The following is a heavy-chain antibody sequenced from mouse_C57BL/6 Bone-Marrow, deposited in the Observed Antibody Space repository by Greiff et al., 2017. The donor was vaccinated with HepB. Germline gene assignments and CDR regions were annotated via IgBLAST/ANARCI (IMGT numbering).Heavy chain of an antibody. CDR2: ISDGGSYT. CDR1: GFTFSSYA. Sequence: EVKLMESGGGLVKPGGSLKLSCAASGFTFSSYAMSWVRQTPEKRLEWVATISDGGSYTNYPDNVKGRFTISRDNAKNNLYLQMSHLKSEDTAMYYCARDKYYGPSYWYFDVWGTGTTVTVSS. D-gene: IGHD1-2*01. J-gene: IGHJ1*03. CDR3: ARDKYYGPSYWYFDV. V-gene: IGHV5-4*01.